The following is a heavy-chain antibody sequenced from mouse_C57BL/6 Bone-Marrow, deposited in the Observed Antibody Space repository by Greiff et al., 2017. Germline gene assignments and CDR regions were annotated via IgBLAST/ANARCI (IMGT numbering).Heavy chain of an antibody. CDR2: IRLKSDNYAT. D-gene: IGHD1-1*01. V-gene: IGHV6-3*01. CDR1: GFTFSNYW. Sequence: EVHLVESGGGLVQPGGSMKLSCVASGFTFSNYWMNWVRQSPEKGLEWVAQIRLKSDNYATHYAESVKGRFTISRDDSKSSVYLQMNNLRAEDTGIYYCTVITTVVAKGYWGQGTTLTVSS. CDR3: TVITTVVAKGY. J-gene: IGHJ2*01.